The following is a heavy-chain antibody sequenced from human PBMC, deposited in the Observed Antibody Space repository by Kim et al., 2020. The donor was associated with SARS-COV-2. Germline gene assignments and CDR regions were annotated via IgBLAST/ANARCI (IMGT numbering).Heavy chain of an antibody. Sequence: GGSLRLSCAASGFTFSSYAMHWVRQAPGKGLEWVAVISYDGSNKYYADSVKGRFTISRDNSKNTLYLQMNSLRAEDTAVYYCARDRGYYDSSGYSLWGQGALVTVSS. CDR2: ISYDGSNK. CDR3: ARDRGYYDSSGYSL. J-gene: IGHJ4*02. CDR1: GFTFSSYA. D-gene: IGHD3-22*01. V-gene: IGHV3-30-3*01.